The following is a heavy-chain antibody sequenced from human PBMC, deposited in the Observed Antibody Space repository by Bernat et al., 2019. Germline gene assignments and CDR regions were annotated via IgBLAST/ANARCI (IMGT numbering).Heavy chain of an antibody. CDR1: GYTFTSYY. J-gene: IGHJ6*02. CDR2: INPSGGST. Sequence: QVQLVQSGAEVKKPGASVKVSCKASGYTFTSYYMHWVRQAPGQGLEWMGIINPSGGSTSYAQKFQGRVTMTRDTSTSTVYMELNSLRSEDTAVYYCARSPRGQYGMDVWGQGTTVTVSS. V-gene: IGHV1-46*01. CDR3: ARSPRGQYGMDV.